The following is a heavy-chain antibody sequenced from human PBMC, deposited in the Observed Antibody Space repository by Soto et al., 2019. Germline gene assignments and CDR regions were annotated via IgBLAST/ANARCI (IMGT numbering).Heavy chain of an antibody. CDR1: GGSIRRSDYY. CDR3: ARVAALIRSLGYFDS. CDR2: IYHSGST. Sequence: QVQLQESGPGLVKPSQTLSLTCTVSGGSIRRSDYYWSWVRQFPGMGLEWIGYIYHSGSTFYNPSLMSRGVISVDTSRNQFSLSLTSVTAADTAVYYCARVAALIRSLGYFDSWVQGIRVTVTS. J-gene: IGHJ4*02. D-gene: IGHD3-16*01. V-gene: IGHV4-31*03.